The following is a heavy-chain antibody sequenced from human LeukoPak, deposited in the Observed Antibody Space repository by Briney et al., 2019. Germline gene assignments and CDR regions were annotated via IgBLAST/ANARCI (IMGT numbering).Heavy chain of an antibody. Sequence: SSETLSLTCTVSGGSISSDYWSWIRQPPGQRLEWIGYIKNSGSTNYNPSLKSRTTISLDTSKSQFSLKLSSVTAADTAVYYCARVEYGGHGYWGQGTLVTVSS. CDR3: ARVEYGGHGY. CDR1: GGSISSDY. J-gene: IGHJ4*02. D-gene: IGHD4-17*01. CDR2: IKNSGST. V-gene: IGHV4-59*01.